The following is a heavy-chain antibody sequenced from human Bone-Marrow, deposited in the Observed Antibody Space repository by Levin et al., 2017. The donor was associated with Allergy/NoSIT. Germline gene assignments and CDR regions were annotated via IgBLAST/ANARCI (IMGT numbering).Heavy chain of an antibody. D-gene: IGHD2-2*01. CDR1: GYTFTSYG. CDR2: ISAQNGNT. V-gene: IGHV1-18*01. J-gene: IGHJ6*02. CDR3: ARDREDIVVVPSPRERIQDYYYYYGMDV. Sequence: PGGSLRLSCKASGYTFTSYGISWVRQAPGQGLEWMGWISAQNGNTNYAQKFQGRVTMTTYTSTSTAYMELRSLRNDDTAVYYCARDREDIVVVPSPRERIQDYYYYYGMDVWGQGTTVTVSS.